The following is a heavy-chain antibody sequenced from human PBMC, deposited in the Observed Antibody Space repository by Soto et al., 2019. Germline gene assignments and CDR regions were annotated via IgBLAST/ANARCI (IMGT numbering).Heavy chain of an antibody. V-gene: IGHV1-69*02. D-gene: IGHD3-10*01. Sequence: QVQLVQSGAEVKKPGSSVKVSCKASGGTFSSFTISWVRQAPGQGLEWMGRIIPMTDITNYAQKFQGRVTITADKSTSTAYMDLRSLRSEDTAVYYCARYYGSGSYLWYFDLWGRGTLVTVSS. CDR3: ARYYGSGSYLWYFDL. CDR2: IIPMTDIT. CDR1: GGTFSSFT. J-gene: IGHJ2*01.